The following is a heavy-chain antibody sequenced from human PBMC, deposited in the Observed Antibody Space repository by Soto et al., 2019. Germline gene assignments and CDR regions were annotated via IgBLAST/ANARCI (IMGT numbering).Heavy chain of an antibody. V-gene: IGHV5-10-1*01. J-gene: IGHJ6*02. CDR2: IDPSDSYT. CDR3: ASSYSSSSSAWYYGMDV. CDR1: GYSFTNYW. D-gene: IGHD6-6*01. Sequence: GESLKISCKGSGYSFTNYWISWVRQMPGKGLEWMGRIDPSDSYTNYSPSFQGHVTISADKSISTAYLQWSSLKASDTAMYYCASSYSSSSSAWYYGMDVWGQGTTVTVSS.